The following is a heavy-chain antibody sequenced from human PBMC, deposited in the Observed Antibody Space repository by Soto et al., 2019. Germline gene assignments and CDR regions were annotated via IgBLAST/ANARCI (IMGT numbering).Heavy chain of an antibody. D-gene: IGHD2-15*01. CDR3: AGGTDCSGGSCYGPPSSFDY. CDR1: GGSISSGGYY. V-gene: IGHV4-31*03. J-gene: IGHJ4*02. Sequence: SETLSLTCTVSGGSISSGGYYWSWIRQHPGKGLEWIGYIYYSGSTYYNPSLKSRVTISVDTSKNQFSLKLSSVTAADTAVYYCAGGTDCSGGSCYGPPSSFDYWGQGTLVTVSS. CDR2: IYYSGST.